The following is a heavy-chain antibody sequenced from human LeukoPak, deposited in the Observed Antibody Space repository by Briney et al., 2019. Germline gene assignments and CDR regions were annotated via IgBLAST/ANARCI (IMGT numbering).Heavy chain of an antibody. J-gene: IGHJ6*03. V-gene: IGHV4-4*07. CDR1: GGYIGSYY. Sequence: PSETLSLTCTVSGGYIGSYYWSWIRQPAGKGLEWIGRIYTSENTDYNPSLKSRVTMSVDMSTSQFSLRLTSVTAADTAVYYCAREGDYGDYSKSFYYMDVWGKGTTVPVSS. CDR2: IYTSENT. D-gene: IGHD4-17*01. CDR3: AREGDYGDYSKSFYYMDV.